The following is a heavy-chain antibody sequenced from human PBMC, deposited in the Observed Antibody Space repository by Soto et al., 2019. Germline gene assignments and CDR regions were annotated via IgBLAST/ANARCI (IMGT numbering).Heavy chain of an antibody. CDR2: IWYDGTNK. V-gene: IGHV3-33*01. D-gene: IGHD6-13*01. CDR1: GFTFSSYG. CDR3: ARVGAAAGTYNWFDP. J-gene: IGHJ5*02. Sequence: GGSLRLSCAASGFTFSSYGMHWVRQAPGKGLEWVAIIWYDGTNKYYADSVKGRFTISRDNSKNTLYLQMNSLRAEDTALYFCARVGAAAGTYNWFDPWGQGTLVTVSS.